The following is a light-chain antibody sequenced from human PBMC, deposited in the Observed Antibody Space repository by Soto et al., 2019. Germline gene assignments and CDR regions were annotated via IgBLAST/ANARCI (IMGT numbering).Light chain of an antibody. J-gene: IGLJ2*01. CDR1: SSNIGAGYD. CDR3: QSYDSSLSGAI. CDR2: VNS. V-gene: IGLV1-40*01. Sequence: QSVLTQPPSVSGAPGQRVTISCTGSSSNIGAGYDVRWYQQLPGTAPKLLIYVNSNRPSGVPDRFSGSKSGASASLAITGLQAEDEADYYCQSYDSSLSGAIFGGGTQLTVL.